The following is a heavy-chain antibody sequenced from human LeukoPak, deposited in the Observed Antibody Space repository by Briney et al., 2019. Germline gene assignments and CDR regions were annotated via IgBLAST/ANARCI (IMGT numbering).Heavy chain of an antibody. CDR1: GFTFSSYA. V-gene: IGHV3-74*01. D-gene: IGHD1-26*01. CDR3: ARVEKKLIVGSTNHWFDP. CDR2: INSDGSSR. J-gene: IGHJ5*02. Sequence: GGSLRLSCAASGFTFSSYAMSWVRQAPGKGLVWVSRINSDGSSRHYADSVKGRFTISRDNAKNTLYLQMNSLRADDTAVYYCARVEKKLIVGSTNHWFDPWGQGTLVTVSS.